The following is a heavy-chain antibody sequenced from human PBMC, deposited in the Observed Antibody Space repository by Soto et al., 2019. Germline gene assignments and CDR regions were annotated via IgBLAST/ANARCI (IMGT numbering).Heavy chain of an antibody. V-gene: IGHV3-23*01. CDR2: ISGSGANT. J-gene: IGHJ5*02. CDR3: AKGHHSSGYYEWVDP. CDR1: GFTFSAYV. Sequence: EVQLLESGGGLVQPGGSLRLSCAASGFTFSAYVMTWVRQAPGKGLEWISGISGSGANTYYADSVKGRFTISRDFSKNTLYLQMNSLRAEDTALYYCAKGHHSSGYYEWVDPWGQGTLVTVSS. D-gene: IGHD3-22*01.